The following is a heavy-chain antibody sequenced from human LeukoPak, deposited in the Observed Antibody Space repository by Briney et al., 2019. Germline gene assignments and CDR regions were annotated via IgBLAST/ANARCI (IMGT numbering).Heavy chain of an antibody. J-gene: IGHJ4*02. D-gene: IGHD3-22*01. CDR1: GGTFSSYA. V-gene: IGHV1-69*05. Sequence: ASVKVSCKASGGTFSSYAISWVRQAPGQGLEWMGGIIPIFGTANYAQKFQGRVTITTDESTSTAYMELSSLRSEDTAVYYCAITKTYYYDSSGLYDYWGQGTLVTVSS. CDR3: AITKTYYYDSSGLYDY. CDR2: IIPIFGTA.